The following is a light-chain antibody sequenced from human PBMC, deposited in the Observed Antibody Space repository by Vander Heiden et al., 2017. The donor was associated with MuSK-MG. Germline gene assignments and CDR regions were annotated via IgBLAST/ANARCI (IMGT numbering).Light chain of an antibody. J-gene: IGLJ3*02. CDR2: LNSDGSH. CDR3: QTWGTGIQV. CDR1: SGQSSHA. V-gene: IGLV4-69*01. Sequence: QLVLTQSPSASASLGASVKLTCTLSSGQSSHAIACHQQQPENGPRYLMKLNSDGSHSKGDGIPDRFSFSGSAAARYPTISSLQAEDEAYYYSQTWGTGIQVFGGGTKLTVL.